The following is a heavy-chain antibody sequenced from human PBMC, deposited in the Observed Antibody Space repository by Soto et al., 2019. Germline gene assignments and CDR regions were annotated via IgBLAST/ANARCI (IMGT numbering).Heavy chain of an antibody. V-gene: IGHV4-61*03. CDR1: GGSVSNASLY. CDR3: VGVLDRRWYAAL. Sequence: QVRLQESGPGLVKPSETLSLTCSVSGGSVSNASLYWTWIGQGPGTGLEYIGYIFYTGVTSYDPSLSSRVTISLDTSKNHFSLKLNSMAAADMAVYYCVGVLDRRWYAALCVRGTLVAVSS. J-gene: IGHJ2*01. D-gene: IGHD3-16*01. CDR2: IFYTGVT.